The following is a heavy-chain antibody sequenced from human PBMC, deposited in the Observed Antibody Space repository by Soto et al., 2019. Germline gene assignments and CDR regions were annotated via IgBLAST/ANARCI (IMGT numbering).Heavy chain of an antibody. Sequence: PGEALKISCKGSGYSFTSYWINWVRQMPGKGLEWLGRIDPTDSFTNYSPSFQGQVTISADKSISTAYLQWSSLKASDTAMYYCARRSRYAVGVYGMDVWGQATTVTVSS. CDR2: IDPTDSFT. CDR1: GYSFTSYW. CDR3: ARRSRYAVGVYGMDV. J-gene: IGHJ6*02. D-gene: IGHD2-2*01. V-gene: IGHV5-10-1*04.